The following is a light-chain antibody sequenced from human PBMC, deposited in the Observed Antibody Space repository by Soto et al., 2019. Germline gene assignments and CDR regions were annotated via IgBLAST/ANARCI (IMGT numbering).Light chain of an antibody. V-gene: IGLV2-8*01. CDR2: EVS. J-gene: IGLJ1*01. Sequence: QSALTQPPSASGSPGQSVTISCTGTSSDVGGYNYVSWYQQHPGKAPKLMIYEVSKRPSGVPDRFSGSKSGNTASLTVSGLHAEDEADYYCSSYAGSKIYVFGTGTKVTVL. CDR3: SSYAGSKIYV. CDR1: SSDVGGYNY.